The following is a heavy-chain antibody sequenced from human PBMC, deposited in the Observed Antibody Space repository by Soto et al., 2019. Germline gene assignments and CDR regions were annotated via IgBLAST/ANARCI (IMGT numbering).Heavy chain of an antibody. CDR3: ARDKINGLFDY. V-gene: IGHV3-11*04. D-gene: IGHD2-8*01. J-gene: IGHJ4*02. CDR1: GFSFSDYY. Sequence: GGSLRLSCAASGFSFSDYYMTWIRQAPGQGLEWVSYISSRSGTIFYADSVRGRFTLSRDNSKNSMYLQMNSLRAEDTAVYYCARDKINGLFDYWGEGTLVTLSS. CDR2: ISSRSGTI.